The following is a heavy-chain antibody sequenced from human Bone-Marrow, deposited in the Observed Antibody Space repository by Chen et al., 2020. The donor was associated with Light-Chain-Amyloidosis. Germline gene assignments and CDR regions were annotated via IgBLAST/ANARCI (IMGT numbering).Heavy chain of an antibody. Sequence: EVQLEQSGPEVKKPGGSLKISCKGSGYTFPNYWIGGVRQMPGKGLEWLGVIYPDDSDARYSPSFEGQVTISADKSITTAYLQWRSLKASDTAMYYCARRRDGYNFDYWGQGTLVTVSS. CDR1: GYTFPNYW. CDR3: ARRRDGYNFDY. D-gene: IGHD5-12*01. V-gene: IGHV5-51*01. J-gene: IGHJ4*02. CDR2: IYPDDSDA.